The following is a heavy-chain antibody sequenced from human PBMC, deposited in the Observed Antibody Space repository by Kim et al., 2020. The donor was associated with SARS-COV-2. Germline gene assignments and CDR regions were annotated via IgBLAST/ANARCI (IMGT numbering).Heavy chain of an antibody. CDR3: AKDLSYYYDSSGYCLDY. Sequence: GGSLRLSCAASGFTFSSYGMHWVRQAPGKGLEWVAVISYDGSNKYYADSVKGRFTISRDNSKNTLYLQMNSLRAEDTAVYYCAKDLSYYYDSSGYCLDYWGQGTLVTVSS. CDR2: ISYDGSNK. V-gene: IGHV3-30*18. CDR1: GFTFSSYG. D-gene: IGHD3-22*01. J-gene: IGHJ4*02.